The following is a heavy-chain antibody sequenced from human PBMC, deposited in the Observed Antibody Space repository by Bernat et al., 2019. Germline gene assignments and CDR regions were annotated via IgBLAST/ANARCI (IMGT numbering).Heavy chain of an antibody. J-gene: IGHJ6*02. CDR1: GASITSYY. Sequence: QVQLQESGPGLVKPSETLSLTCSVSGASITSYYWSWIRQPPGKGLEWIGSIYYSGSTYYKPSLKIRVTISVDTSKNQFSLKLSSVTAADMAVYYCARGAHNLLWFGEYYYGMDVWGQGTTVTVSS. D-gene: IGHD3-10*01. CDR3: ARGAHNLLWFGEYYYGMDV. V-gene: IGHV4-59*05. CDR2: IYYSGST.